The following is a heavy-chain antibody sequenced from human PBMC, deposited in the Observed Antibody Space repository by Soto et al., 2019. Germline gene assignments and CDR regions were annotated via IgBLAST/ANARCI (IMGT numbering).Heavy chain of an antibody. V-gene: IGHV1-69*08. J-gene: IGHJ6*02. CDR1: GGTFSSYT. D-gene: IGHD6-13*01. CDR3: EIEYSSSWYGYYYYYYGMDV. CDR2: IIPILGIA. Sequence: QVQMVQSGAEVKKPGSSVKVSCKASGGTFSSYTLSWVRQAPGQGLEWMGRIIPILGIANYAQKFQGRVTSTADKSTRTANMEQRSLRSEDTAVYDGEIEYSSSWYGYYYYYYGMDVWGQGTTVTVSS.